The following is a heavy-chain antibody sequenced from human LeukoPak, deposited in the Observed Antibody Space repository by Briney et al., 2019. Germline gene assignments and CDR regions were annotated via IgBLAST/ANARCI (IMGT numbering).Heavy chain of an antibody. Sequence: SVKVSCKASGGTFSSYAISWVRQAPGQGLEWMGRIIPILGIANYAQKFQGRVTITADKSTSTAYMELSSLRSEDTAVYYCARKAMVRGVMDYYYGMDVWGQGTTVTVSS. CDR1: GGTFSSYA. V-gene: IGHV1-69*04. J-gene: IGHJ6*02. CDR2: IIPILGIA. D-gene: IGHD3-10*01. CDR3: ARKAMVRGVMDYYYGMDV.